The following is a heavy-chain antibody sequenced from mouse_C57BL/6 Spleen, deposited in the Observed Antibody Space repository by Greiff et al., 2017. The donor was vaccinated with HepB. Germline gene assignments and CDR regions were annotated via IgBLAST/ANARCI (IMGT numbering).Heavy chain of an antibody. CDR2: INPNNGGT. V-gene: IGHV1-26*01. CDR3: AYYYGSSYVGYFDV. Sequence: EVQLQQSGPELVKPGASVKISCKASGYTFTDYYMNWVKQSHGKSLEWIGDINPNNGGTSYNQKFKGKATLTVDKSSSTAYMELRSLTSEDSAVYYCAYYYGSSYVGYFDVWGTGTTVTVSS. J-gene: IGHJ1*03. CDR1: GYTFTDYY. D-gene: IGHD1-1*01.